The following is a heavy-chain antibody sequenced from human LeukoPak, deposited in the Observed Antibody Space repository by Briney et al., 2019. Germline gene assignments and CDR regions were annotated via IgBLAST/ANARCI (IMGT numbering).Heavy chain of an antibody. J-gene: IGHJ6*03. CDR1: GYSISSGYY. CDR2: IYHSGST. Sequence: SETLSLTCAVSGYSISSGYYWGWIRQPPGKGLEWIGSIYHSGSTYYNPSLKSRVTISVDTSKNQFSLKLSSVTAADTAVCYCARDPREDYYYYYMDVWGKGTTVTVSS. CDR3: ARDPREDYYYYYMDV. V-gene: IGHV4-38-2*02.